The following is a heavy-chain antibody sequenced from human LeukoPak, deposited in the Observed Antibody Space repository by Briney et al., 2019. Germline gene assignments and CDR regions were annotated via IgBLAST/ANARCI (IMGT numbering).Heavy chain of an antibody. D-gene: IGHD3-10*01. J-gene: IGHJ4*02. V-gene: IGHV1-2*04. CDR2: INPNSGGT. CDR1: GYTFTGYY. CDR3: ARDGGVRGVPFVDY. Sequence: ASVKVSCKASGYTFTGYYMHWVRQAPGQGLEWMGWINPNSGGTNYAQKFQGWVTMTRDTSISTAYMELSRLRSDDTAVYYCARDGGVRGVPFVDYWGQGTLVTVSS.